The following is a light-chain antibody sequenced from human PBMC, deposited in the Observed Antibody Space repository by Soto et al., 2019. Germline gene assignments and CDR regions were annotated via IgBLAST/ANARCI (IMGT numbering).Light chain of an antibody. V-gene: IGKV3-11*01. CDR3: QQRSNWPLT. CDR2: DAS. Sequence: EIVLTQSPATLSLSPGERVTLSCRASQSVSSYLAWYQQKPGQAPRLLMYDASTRATGIPARFSGSGSGTDFTITISNLEPEDFAVYYCQQRSNWPLTFGGGTKVEIK. CDR1: QSVSSY. J-gene: IGKJ4*01.